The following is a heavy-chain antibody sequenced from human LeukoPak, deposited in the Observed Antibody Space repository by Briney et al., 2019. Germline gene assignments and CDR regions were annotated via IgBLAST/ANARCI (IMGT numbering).Heavy chain of an antibody. Sequence: PGGSLRLSCAASGFTFSSYSMNWLRQAPGKGLEWVSYISSASNTRYYADSVKARFTTSRDNTKKSLYLQMNSLRAEDTAMYYCTRDGWFGDYNWFDPWGQGTLVTVSS. CDR1: GFTFSSYS. J-gene: IGHJ5*02. V-gene: IGHV3-48*01. D-gene: IGHD3-10*01. CDR3: TRDGWFGDYNWFDP. CDR2: ISSASNTR.